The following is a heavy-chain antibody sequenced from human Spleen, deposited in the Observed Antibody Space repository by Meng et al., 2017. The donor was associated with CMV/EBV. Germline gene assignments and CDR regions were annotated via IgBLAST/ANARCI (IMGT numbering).Heavy chain of an antibody. CDR2: IYPSGST. Sequence: VQRPRWGAGLLKPPRTLSLTCAVSGRSISRYSWRWIRQPAGKGLEWIGRIYPSGSTNYNPSLKSRVTMSVDTSKNQFSLKLSSVTAADTAVYYCARDFGAVWFDPWGQGTLVTVSS. CDR3: ARDFGAVWFDP. D-gene: IGHD3-16*01. J-gene: IGHJ5*02. V-gene: IGHV4-59*10. CDR1: GRSISRYS.